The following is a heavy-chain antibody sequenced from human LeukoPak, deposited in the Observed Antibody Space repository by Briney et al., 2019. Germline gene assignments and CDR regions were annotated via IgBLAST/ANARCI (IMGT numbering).Heavy chain of an antibody. D-gene: IGHD3-22*01. CDR3: ARDHESDGYPVSDY. Sequence: GGSLRLSCEASGFTFSRYIMNWVRQAPGRGLDWVSTIKRNAEATFYAGSVKDRFTISRDDSKNTLYLQMNTLRADDTALYFCARDHESDGYPVSDYWGQGTLVTVSS. J-gene: IGHJ4*02. V-gene: IGHV3-23*01. CDR1: GFTFSRYI. CDR2: IKRNAEAT.